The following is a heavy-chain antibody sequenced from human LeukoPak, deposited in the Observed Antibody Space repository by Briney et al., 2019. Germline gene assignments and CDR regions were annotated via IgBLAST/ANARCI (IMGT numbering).Heavy chain of an antibody. CDR3: ASRPVATVSSLAPDYYYYYMDV. CDR1: GGTFSSYG. Sequence: ASVKVSCKASGGTFSSYGISWVRQAPGQGLEWMGGIIPIFGTANYAQKFQGRVTITADKSTSTAYMELSSLRSEDTAVYYCASRPVATVSSLAPDYYYYYMDVWGKGTTVTVSS. D-gene: IGHD5-12*01. CDR2: IIPIFGTA. J-gene: IGHJ6*03. V-gene: IGHV1-69*06.